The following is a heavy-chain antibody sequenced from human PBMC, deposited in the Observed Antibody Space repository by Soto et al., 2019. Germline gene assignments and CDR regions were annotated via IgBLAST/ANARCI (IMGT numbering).Heavy chain of an antibody. D-gene: IGHD3-10*01. CDR3: ARGWHVVRGVIYGRDV. CDR1: GFTFSNYG. CDR2: IWYDENNK. V-gene: IGHV3-33*01. Sequence: QVQLVESGGGVVQPGRSLRLSCEASGFTFSNYGMHWVRQAPGKGLEWVAVIWYDENNKYYTDFVKGRFTISRDNSKNALYLQMNSLRAEDTAVYYCARGWHVVRGVIYGRDVWGQGTTVTVSS. J-gene: IGHJ6*02.